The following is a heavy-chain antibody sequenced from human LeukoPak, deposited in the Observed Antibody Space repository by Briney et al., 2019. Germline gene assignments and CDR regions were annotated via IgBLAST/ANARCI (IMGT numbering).Heavy chain of an antibody. V-gene: IGHV5-51*01. CDR2: INPADGYT. CDR1: GYRFTNYW. CDR3: ARPHATGVGASGSGWSYFDF. J-gene: IGHJ4*02. Sequence: GESLMISCKGSGYRFTNYWIGWVRQMPGKGLEWMGIINPADGYTRYSPSFQGQVTISTDTSIFTAYLQWSSLKASDTAIYYCARPHATGVGASGSGWSYFDFWGQGTLITVSS. D-gene: IGHD6-19*01.